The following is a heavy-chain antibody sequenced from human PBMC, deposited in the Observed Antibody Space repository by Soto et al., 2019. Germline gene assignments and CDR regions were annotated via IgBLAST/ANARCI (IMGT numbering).Heavy chain of an antibody. J-gene: IGHJ5*02. CDR3: ARDGEPHLAAAEEGWFDP. V-gene: IGHV4-31*03. CDR1: GGSISSGGYY. D-gene: IGHD6-13*01. CDR2: IYYSGST. Sequence: QVQLQESGPGLVKPSQTLSLTCTVSGGSISSGGYYWSWIRQHPGKGLEWIGYIYYSGSTYYNPSLKRGVTISVDTSKNQFSLKLSSVTAADTAVYYCARDGEPHLAAAEEGWFDPWGQGTLVTVSS.